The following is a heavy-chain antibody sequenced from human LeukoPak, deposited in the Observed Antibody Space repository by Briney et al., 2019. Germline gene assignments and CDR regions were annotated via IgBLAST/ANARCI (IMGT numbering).Heavy chain of an antibody. D-gene: IGHD5-18*01. V-gene: IGHV1-46*01. CDR1: GYTFTSYY. Sequence: ASVKVSCKASGYTFTSYYMHWVRQAPGQGLEWMGIINPSGGSTSYAQKFQGRVTMTRDTSTSTVYVGLSSLRSEDTAVYYCARDPSYGYFDYWGQGTLVTVSS. CDR2: INPSGGST. J-gene: IGHJ4*03. CDR3: ARDPSYGYFDY.